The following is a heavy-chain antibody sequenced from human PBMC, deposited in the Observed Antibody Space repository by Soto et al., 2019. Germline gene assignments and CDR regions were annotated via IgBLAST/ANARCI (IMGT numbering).Heavy chain of an antibody. CDR1: GGTFSSYA. Sequence: QVPLVQSGAEVKKPGSPVTVSCKASGGTFSSYAIHWVRQAPGQALEWMGGIIPMYGPAKYAQRSQGRVTITADESTTTVYMELTSLTSQDTAVYYCARVTSMVRGVIDNWFDPWGHGTLVTVSS. V-gene: IGHV1-69*01. J-gene: IGHJ5*02. D-gene: IGHD3-10*01. CDR2: IIPMYGPA. CDR3: ARVTSMVRGVIDNWFDP.